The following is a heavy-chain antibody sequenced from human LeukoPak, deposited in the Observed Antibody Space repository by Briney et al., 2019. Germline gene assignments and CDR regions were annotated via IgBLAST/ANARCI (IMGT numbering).Heavy chain of an antibody. V-gene: IGHV1-2*02. J-gene: IGHJ3*02. CDR1: GYTFTGYY. D-gene: IGHD2-2*01. CDR2: INPNSGGT. CDR3: ARDTQYCSSTSCPDAFDI. Sequence: ASVKVSCKASGYTFTGYYMHWVRQAPGQGLEWMGWINPNSGGTNYAQKFQGRVTMTRDTSISTAYMELSRLRSDDMAVYYCARDTQYCSSTSCPDAFDIWGQGTMVTVSS.